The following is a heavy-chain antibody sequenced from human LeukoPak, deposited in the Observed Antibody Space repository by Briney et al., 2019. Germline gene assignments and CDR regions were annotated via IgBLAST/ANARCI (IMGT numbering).Heavy chain of an antibody. CDR1: GFTFSSYG. V-gene: IGHV3-30*02. CDR2: IRYDGSNK. J-gene: IGHJ4*02. CDR3: AKDRRNNYEVCDY. Sequence: GGSLRLSCAASGFTFSSYGTHWVRQAPGKGLEWVAFIRYDGSNKYYADSVKGRFTISRDNSKNTLYLQMNSLRAEDTAVYYCAKDRRNNYEVCDYWGQGTLVTVSS. D-gene: IGHD4-11*01.